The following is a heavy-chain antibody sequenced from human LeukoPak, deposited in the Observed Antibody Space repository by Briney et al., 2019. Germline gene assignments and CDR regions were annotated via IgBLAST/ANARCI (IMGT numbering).Heavy chain of an antibody. CDR3: ARVESVTIFGVVIEYYFDY. J-gene: IGHJ4*02. CDR1: GGSISSSRYY. V-gene: IGHV4-61*05. Sequence: PSETLSLTCTVSGGSISSSRYYWSWIRQPPGKGLEWIGYIYYSGSTNYNPSLKSRVTISVDTSKNQFSLKLSSVTAADTAVYYCARVESVTIFGVVIEYYFDYWGQGTLVTVSS. D-gene: IGHD3-3*01. CDR2: IYYSGST.